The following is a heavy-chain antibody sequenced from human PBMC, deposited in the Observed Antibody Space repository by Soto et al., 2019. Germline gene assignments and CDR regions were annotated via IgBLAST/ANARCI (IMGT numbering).Heavy chain of an antibody. V-gene: IGHV4-30-4*01. D-gene: IGHD4-17*01. CDR1: GGSISSGDYY. Sequence: TLSLTCTVSGGSISSGDYYWSWIRQPPGKGLEWIGYIYYSGSTYYNPSLKSRVTISVDTSKNQFSLKLSSVTAADTAVYYCAREDPPDYGDYADYWGQGTLVTVSS. J-gene: IGHJ4*02. CDR2: IYYSGST. CDR3: AREDPPDYGDYADY.